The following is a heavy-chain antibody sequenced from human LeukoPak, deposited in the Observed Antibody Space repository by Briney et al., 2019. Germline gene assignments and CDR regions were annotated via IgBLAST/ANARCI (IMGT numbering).Heavy chain of an antibody. V-gene: IGHV3-23*01. J-gene: IGHJ3*02. D-gene: IGHD2-2*01. CDR1: GFTFSSYA. Sequence: GGSLRLSCAASGFTFSSYAMSWVRQAPGKGLEWVSAISGSGGSTYYADSVKGRFTISSDNSKNTLYLQMNSLSAEDPAVYSCENVPGYCSSTSCYRRDAFDIWGQGTMVTVSS. CDR3: ENVPGYCSSTSCYRRDAFDI. CDR2: ISGSGGST.